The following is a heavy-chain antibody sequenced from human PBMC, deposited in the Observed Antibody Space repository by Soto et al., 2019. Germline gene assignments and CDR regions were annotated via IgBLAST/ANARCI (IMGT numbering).Heavy chain of an antibody. D-gene: IGHD3-22*01. J-gene: IGHJ3*02. CDR3: ARLTYYYDSSGLDAFDI. Sequence: PSETLSLTCTVSGGSISSYYWSWIRQPPGKGLEWIGYIYYSGSTNYNPSLKSRVTISVDTSKNQFSLKLSSVTTADTAVYYCARLTYYYDSSGLDAFDIWGQGTMVTVSS. V-gene: IGHV4-59*01. CDR1: GGSISSYY. CDR2: IYYSGST.